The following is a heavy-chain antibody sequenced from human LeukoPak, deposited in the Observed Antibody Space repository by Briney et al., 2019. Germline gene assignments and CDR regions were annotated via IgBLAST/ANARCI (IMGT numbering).Heavy chain of an antibody. D-gene: IGHD2-2*01. CDR1: GGSFSSYY. CDR3: ARIRARSYCSSTSCYGY. CDR2: INHRGST. V-gene: IGHV4-34*01. Sequence: PSETLSLTCAVYGGSFSSYYWSWIRQPPGRGLEWIGEINHRGSTNYNPSLKSRVTISVDTSKNQFSLKLSSVTAADTAVYYCARIRARSYCSSTSCYGYWGQGALVTVSS. J-gene: IGHJ4*02.